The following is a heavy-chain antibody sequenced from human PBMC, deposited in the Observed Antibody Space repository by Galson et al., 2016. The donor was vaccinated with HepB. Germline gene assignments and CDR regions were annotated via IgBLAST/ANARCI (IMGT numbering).Heavy chain of an antibody. CDR2: ISGSGGST. V-gene: IGHV3-23*01. D-gene: IGHD2-2*01. CDR1: GFTFNKYP. Sequence: SLRLSCAASGFTFNKYPMFWVRQAPGKGLEWVSSISGSGGSTYYADSVKGRFTISRDNSKNTLYLQMNSLRAEDTALYFCAKCRSSDSTSCPNYWGQGTLVTVSS. CDR3: AKCRSSDSTSCPNY. J-gene: IGHJ4*02.